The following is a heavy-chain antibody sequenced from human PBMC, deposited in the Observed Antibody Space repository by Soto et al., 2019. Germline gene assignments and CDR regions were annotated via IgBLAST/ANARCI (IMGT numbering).Heavy chain of an antibody. CDR1: GFTSRTYA. CDR2: ILGGGTTT. CDR3: AKGSGSVVRSIASGGFVY. J-gene: IGHJ4*02. D-gene: IGHD2-21*01. Sequence: HPGGSLRLSCAASGFTSRTYAMSWVRQAPGKGLEWVAAILGGGTTTYYRDSVKGRFTMSRDSSKNTLYLQMISLRAEDTAIYYCAKGSGSVVRSIASGGFVYCGQGTPVTVSS. V-gene: IGHV3-23*01.